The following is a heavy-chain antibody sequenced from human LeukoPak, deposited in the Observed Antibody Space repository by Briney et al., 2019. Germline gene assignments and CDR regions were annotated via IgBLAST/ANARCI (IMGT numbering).Heavy chain of an antibody. CDR3: VRSSTVAPPFS. CDR2: ISYDGSNE. V-gene: IGHV3-30*04. J-gene: IGHJ4*02. D-gene: IGHD4-17*01. Sequence: GGSLRLSCAASGFTFSSYVMHWVRQAPGKGLEWVAIISYDGSNEYYADSVKGRFTISRDNSKNTLYLQMNSLRAEDTAVYYCVRSSTVAPPFSWGQGTLVTVSS. CDR1: GFTFSSYV.